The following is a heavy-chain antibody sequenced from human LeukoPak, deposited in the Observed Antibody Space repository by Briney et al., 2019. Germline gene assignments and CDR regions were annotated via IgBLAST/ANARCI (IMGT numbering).Heavy chain of an antibody. J-gene: IGHJ3*02. CDR2: IYYSGST. D-gene: IGHD3-10*01. Sequence: KTSETLSLTCTVSGGSISSYYWSWIRQPPGKGLEGIGYIYYSGSTNYNPSLKSRVTISVDTSKNQFSLKLSSVTAADTAVYYCARHDPSGFGESSHAFDIWGQGTMVTASS. CDR3: ARHDPSGFGESSHAFDI. CDR1: GGSISSYY. V-gene: IGHV4-59*08.